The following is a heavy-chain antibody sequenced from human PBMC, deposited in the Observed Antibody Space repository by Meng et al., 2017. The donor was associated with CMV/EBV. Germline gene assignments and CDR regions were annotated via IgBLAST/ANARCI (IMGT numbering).Heavy chain of an antibody. CDR2: IIPIFGTA. CDR3: ARRVTMAGNWFDP. CDR1: GGTFSSYA. J-gene: IGHJ5*02. V-gene: IGHV1-69*05. D-gene: IGHD4/OR15-4a*01. Sequence: SVKVSCKASGGTFSSYAISWVRQAPGQGLEWMGGIIPIFGTANYAQKFQDRVTITTDESTSTAYMELSSLRSEDTAVYYCARRVTMAGNWFDPWGQGTLVTVSS.